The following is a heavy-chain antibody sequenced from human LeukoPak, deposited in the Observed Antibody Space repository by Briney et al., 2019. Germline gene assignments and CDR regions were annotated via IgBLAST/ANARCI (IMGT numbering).Heavy chain of an antibody. CDR2: INYSGST. J-gene: IGHJ5*02. CDR3: ARGVLMVYANSYGYGRRYNWFDP. Sequence: SETLSLTCAVYGGSFSGYYWSWIRQPPGKGLEWIGEINYSGSTNYNPSLKSRVTISVDTSKNQFSLKLSSVTAADTAVYYCARGVLMVYANSYGYGRRYNWFDPWGQGTLVTVSS. D-gene: IGHD2-8*01. CDR1: GGSFSGYY. V-gene: IGHV4-34*01.